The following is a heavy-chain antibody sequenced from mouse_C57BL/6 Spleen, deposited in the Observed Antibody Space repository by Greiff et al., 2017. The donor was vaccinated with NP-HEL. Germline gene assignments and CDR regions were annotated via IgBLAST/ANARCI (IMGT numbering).Heavy chain of an antibody. CDR2: IYPGSGSP. V-gene: IGHV1-55*01. D-gene: IGHD3-1*01. CDR1: GYTFTSYW. J-gene: IGHJ2*01. Sequence: QVQLQQPGAELVKPGASVKMSCKASGYTFTSYWITWVKQRPGQGLEWIGDIYPGSGSPNYNEKFKSKATLTVDTSSSTAYMQLSSLTSEDSAVYYCARSPLSAIGDYWGQGTTLTVSS. CDR3: ARSPLSAIGDY.